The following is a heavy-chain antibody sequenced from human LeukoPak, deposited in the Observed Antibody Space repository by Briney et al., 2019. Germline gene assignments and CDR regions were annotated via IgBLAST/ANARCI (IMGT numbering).Heavy chain of an antibody. D-gene: IGHD3-9*01. CDR1: GGSISSSTYY. Sequence: SETLSLTCTVSGGSISSSTYYWAWIRQPPGKGLEYIVSYSGSTYYNPSLKSRVTISVDTSKNQFYLKLSSVTAADKAVYYCARSCAPTIRYPEGLWFEPWGQGTLVTVSS. V-gene: IGHV4-39*01. CDR3: ARSCAPTIRYPEGLWFEP. J-gene: IGHJ5*02. CDR2: YSGST.